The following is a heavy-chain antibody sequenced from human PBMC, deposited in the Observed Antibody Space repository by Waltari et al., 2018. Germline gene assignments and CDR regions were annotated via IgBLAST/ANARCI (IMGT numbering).Heavy chain of an antibody. Sequence: QLHLQESGPRLVKPAETLSITRILSRGSISRSSYFLVGSDQPPTKGLAGIGSIYFSGSTYYYTSLKSRLTITVDKTKNQFSLKLSSVTAADTAVYYCASLTILGVPQGFDIWGQGTMVTVSS. CDR3: ASLTILGVPQGFDI. J-gene: IGHJ3*02. D-gene: IGHD3-3*01. CDR2: IYFSGST. V-gene: IGHV4-39*01. CDR1: RGSISRSSYF.